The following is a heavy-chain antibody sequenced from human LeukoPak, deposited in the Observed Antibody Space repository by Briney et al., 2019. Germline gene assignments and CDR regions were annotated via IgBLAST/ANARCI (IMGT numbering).Heavy chain of an antibody. D-gene: IGHD4-17*01. Sequence: PGGSLRLSCAASGFTFSSYEMNWARQAPGKGLEWVSYISSSGSTIYYADSVKGRFTISRDNAKNSLYLQMNSLRAEDTAVYYCARERTVTLGGYYYYGMDVWGQGTTVTVSS. J-gene: IGHJ6*02. CDR1: GFTFSSYE. CDR3: ARERTVTLGGYYYYGMDV. V-gene: IGHV3-48*03. CDR2: ISSSGSTI.